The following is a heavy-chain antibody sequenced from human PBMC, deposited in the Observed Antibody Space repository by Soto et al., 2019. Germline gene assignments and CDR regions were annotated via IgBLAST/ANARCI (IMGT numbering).Heavy chain of an antibody. V-gene: IGHV3-30*18. Sequence: PGGPLNPSCEPRGSPSNTIGMPWVRKAQGKGLEWVAVISYDGSNKYYADSVKGRFTISRDNSKNTLYLQMNSLRAEDTAVYYCAKGHKLVKLPQQLVFIDYWGQGTLVTVSS. CDR2: ISYDGSNK. J-gene: IGHJ4*02. CDR3: AKGHKLVKLPQQLVFIDY. D-gene: IGHD6-13*01. CDR1: GSPSNTIG.